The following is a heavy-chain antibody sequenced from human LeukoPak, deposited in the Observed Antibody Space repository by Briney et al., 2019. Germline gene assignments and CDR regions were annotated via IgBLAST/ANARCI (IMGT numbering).Heavy chain of an antibody. Sequence: SQTLSLTCTVSGGSISSGDYYWSWIRQPPGKGLEWIGYIYYSGSTYYNPSLKSRVTISVDTSKNQFSLKLSSVTAADTAVYYCARGITMVRGVDYWGQGTLVTVSS. CDR3: ARGITMVRGVDY. CDR2: IYYSGST. V-gene: IGHV4-30-4*01. CDR1: GGSISSGDYY. J-gene: IGHJ4*02. D-gene: IGHD3-10*01.